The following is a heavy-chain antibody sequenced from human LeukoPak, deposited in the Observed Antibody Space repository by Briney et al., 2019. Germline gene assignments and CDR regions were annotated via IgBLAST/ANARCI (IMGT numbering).Heavy chain of an antibody. D-gene: IGHD6-13*01. CDR3: ARPLFQYSSSWYGVDY. CDR2: IWYDGSNK. Sequence: PGGSLRLSCAASGFTFSSYGMHWVRQAPGKELEWVAVIWYDGSNKYYADSVKGRFTISRDNSKNTLYLQMNSPRAEDTAVYYCARPLFQYSSSWYGVDYWGQGTLVAVSS. CDR1: GFTFSSYG. J-gene: IGHJ4*02. V-gene: IGHV3-33*01.